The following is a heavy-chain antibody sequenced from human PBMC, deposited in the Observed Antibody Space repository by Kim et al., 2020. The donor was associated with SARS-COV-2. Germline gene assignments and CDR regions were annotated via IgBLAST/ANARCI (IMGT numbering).Heavy chain of an antibody. V-gene: IGHV4-59*08. CDR2: IYYSGST. J-gene: IGHJ6*02. Sequence: SETLSLTCTVSGGSISSYYWSWIRQPPGKGLEWIGYIYYSGSTNYNPSLKSRVTISVDTSKNQFSLKLSSVTAADTAVYYCATLAGQNYYYYGMDVWGQGTTVTVSS. CDR3: ATLAGQNYYYYGMDV. CDR1: GGSISSYY.